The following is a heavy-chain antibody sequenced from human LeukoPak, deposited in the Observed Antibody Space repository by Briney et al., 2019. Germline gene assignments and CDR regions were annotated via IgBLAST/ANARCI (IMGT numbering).Heavy chain of an antibody. CDR3: ANYGSGSYRFDP. J-gene: IGHJ5*02. CDR2: INRSGST. D-gene: IGHD3-10*01. V-gene: IGHV4-34*01. Sequence: SETLSLTCAVYGGSFSGYYWSWIRQPPGKGLEWIGEINRSGSTNYNPSLKSRVTISVDTSKNQFSLKLSSVTAADTAVYYCANYGSGSYRFDPWGQGTLVTVSS. CDR1: GGSFSGYY.